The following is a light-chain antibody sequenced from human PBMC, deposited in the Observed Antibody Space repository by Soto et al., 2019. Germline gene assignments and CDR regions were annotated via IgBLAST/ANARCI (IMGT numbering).Light chain of an antibody. CDR2: AAS. Sequence: DIQLTQSPSFLSASVGDRVTIACWASQGISSYLAWYQQKPGKAPKLLIYAASTLQSGVPSRFSGSGSGTEFTLTISSLQPEDFATYYCQQLNSYPQTFGQGTKVEIK. CDR3: QQLNSYPQT. CDR1: QGISSY. J-gene: IGKJ1*01. V-gene: IGKV1-9*01.